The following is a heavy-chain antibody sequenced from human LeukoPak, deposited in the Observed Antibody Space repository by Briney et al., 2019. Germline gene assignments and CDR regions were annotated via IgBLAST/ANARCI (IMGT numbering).Heavy chain of an antibody. J-gene: IGHJ4*02. CDR1: GFTFSSYS. CDR3: ARASSSSWARHPDY. D-gene: IGHD6-13*01. Sequence: PGGSLRLSCAASGFTFSSYSMNWVRQAPGKGLEWVSSISSSSSYIYYADSVKGRFTISRDNAKNSLYLQMNSLRAEDTAVYYCARASSSSWARHPDYWGQGTLVTVSS. V-gene: IGHV3-21*01. CDR2: ISSSSSYI.